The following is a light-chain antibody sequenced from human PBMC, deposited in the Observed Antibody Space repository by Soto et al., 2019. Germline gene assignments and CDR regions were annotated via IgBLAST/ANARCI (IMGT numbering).Light chain of an antibody. CDR1: QSVSSN. CDR2: GAS. V-gene: IGKV3-15*01. CDR3: QQYNNWPPIT. J-gene: IGKJ5*01. Sequence: EIVMTQSPATLSVSPGERATLSCRASQSVSSNLAWYQEKPGQAPRLLIYGASTRATGIPARSSGSRSGTEFTLTISSLQSEDFAIYYGQQYNNWPPITVGPGTRLEIK.